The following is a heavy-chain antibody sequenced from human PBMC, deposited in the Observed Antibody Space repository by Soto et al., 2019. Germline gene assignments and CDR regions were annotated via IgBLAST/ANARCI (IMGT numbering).Heavy chain of an antibody. V-gene: IGHV1-18*01. Sequence: ASVTVSCTASGYTFTSYGISWVRQAPGQGLEWMGWISAYNGNTNYAQKLQGRVTMTTDTSTSTAYMELRSLRSDDTAVYYCARDGNYYDSSGYYYTIDYWGQGTLVTVSS. CDR1: GYTFTSYG. D-gene: IGHD3-22*01. J-gene: IGHJ4*02. CDR2: ISAYNGNT. CDR3: ARDGNYYDSSGYYYTIDY.